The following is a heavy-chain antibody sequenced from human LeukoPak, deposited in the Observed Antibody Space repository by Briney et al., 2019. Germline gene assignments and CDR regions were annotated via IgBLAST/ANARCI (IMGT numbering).Heavy chain of an antibody. J-gene: IGHJ4*02. Sequence: GGSLRLSCAASGFTFSSYSMNWVRQAPGKGLEWVSSISSSSSYIYYADSVKGRFTISRDNARNSLYLQMNSLRAEDTAVYYCARVYGSGSYHLDYWGQGTLVTVSS. CDR1: GFTFSSYS. V-gene: IGHV3-21*01. CDR2: ISSSSSYI. CDR3: ARVYGSGSYHLDY. D-gene: IGHD3-10*01.